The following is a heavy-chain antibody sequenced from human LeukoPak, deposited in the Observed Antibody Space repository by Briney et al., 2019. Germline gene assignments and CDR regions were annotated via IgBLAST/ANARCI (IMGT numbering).Heavy chain of an antibody. Sequence: GGSLRLSCAASGFTLGAFAMHWVRQAPGKGLEWVSLIDKDGRSTYYADSVKGRFTISRDNSKNSLYLQMNSLRTEDTALYYCATWAFYHSLDVWGRGTTVIVSS. CDR2: IDKDGRST. D-gene: IGHD1-26*01. V-gene: IGHV3-43*02. J-gene: IGHJ6*02. CDR1: GFTLGAFA. CDR3: ATWAFYHSLDV.